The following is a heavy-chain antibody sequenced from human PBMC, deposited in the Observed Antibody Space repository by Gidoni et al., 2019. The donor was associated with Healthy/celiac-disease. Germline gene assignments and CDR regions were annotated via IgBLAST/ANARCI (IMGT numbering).Heavy chain of an antibody. J-gene: IGHJ4*02. D-gene: IGHD2-15*01. CDR1: GYSFTSYW. CDR3: ARPTGDCSGGSCYEGYFDY. CDR2: IDPGDSYT. Sequence: EVQLVQSGAEVKKPGESLRISCKGSGYSFTSYWISWVRQMPGKGLEWMGRIDPGDSYTNYSPSFQGHVTISADKSISTAYLQWSSLKASDTAMYYCARPTGDCSGGSCYEGYFDYWGQGTLVTVSS. V-gene: IGHV5-10-1*01.